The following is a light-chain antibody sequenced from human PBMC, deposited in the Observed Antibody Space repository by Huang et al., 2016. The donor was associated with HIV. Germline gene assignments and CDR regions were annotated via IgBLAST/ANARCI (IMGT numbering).Light chain of an antibody. CDR3: QQYNNRYT. Sequence: IVMTQSTATLSVSPGERATLPCRASQSISSNLAWYQQKPGQAPRLLIYGASTRATGIPARFSGSGTGTEFTLTISSLQSEDFAVYYCQQYNNRYTFGQGTKLEIK. CDR1: QSISSN. V-gene: IGKV3-15*01. J-gene: IGKJ2*01. CDR2: GAS.